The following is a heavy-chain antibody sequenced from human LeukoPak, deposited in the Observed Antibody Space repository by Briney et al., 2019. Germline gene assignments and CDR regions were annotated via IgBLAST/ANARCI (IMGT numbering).Heavy chain of an antibody. J-gene: IGHJ3*01. CDR1: GFTFSSYW. CDR3: AKILSSASGD. Sequence: GGSLRLSCAASGFTFSSYWMHWVRQAPGKGLVWVSRINSDGSSTNYADSVKGRFTISRDNAKNTLHLQMNSLRADDTAVYYCAKILSSASGDWGQGTMVTVSS. V-gene: IGHV3-74*01. CDR2: INSDGSST. D-gene: IGHD6-19*01.